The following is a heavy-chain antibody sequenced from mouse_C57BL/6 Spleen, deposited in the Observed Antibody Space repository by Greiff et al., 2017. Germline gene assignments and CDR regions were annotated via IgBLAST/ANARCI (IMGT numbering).Heavy chain of an antibody. CDR2: INPNNGGT. J-gene: IGHJ2*01. Sequence: EVQLQQSGPELVKPGASVKIPCKASGYTFTDYNMDWVKQSHGKSLEWIGDINPNNGGTIYNQKFKGKATLTVDKSSSTAYMELRSLTSEDTAVYYCAREGAYYSNYVYFDYWGQGTTLTVSS. CDR3: AREGAYYSNYVYFDY. V-gene: IGHV1-18*01. D-gene: IGHD2-5*01. CDR1: GYTFTDYN.